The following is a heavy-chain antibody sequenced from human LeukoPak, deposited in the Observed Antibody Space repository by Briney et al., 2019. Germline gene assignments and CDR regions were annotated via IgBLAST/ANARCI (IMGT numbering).Heavy chain of an antibody. Sequence: GGSLRLSCAASGFTFSTYSMNWVRQAPGKGLEWVSYISSSSNTIYYAASVKGRFTISRDNAKNSLYLQMNSLRAEDTAVYYCARQGYCSRGSCYWSGWFDPWGQGTLVTVSS. CDR2: ISSSSNTI. V-gene: IGHV3-48*01. CDR3: ARQGYCSRGSCYWSGWFDP. J-gene: IGHJ5*02. D-gene: IGHD2-15*01. CDR1: GFTFSTYS.